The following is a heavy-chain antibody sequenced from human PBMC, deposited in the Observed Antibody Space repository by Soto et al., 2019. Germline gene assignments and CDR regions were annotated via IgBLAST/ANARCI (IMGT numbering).Heavy chain of an antibody. CDR2: IIPILGIA. CDR1: GGTFSSYA. Sequence: SVKVSCKASGGTFSSYAISWVRQAPGQGLEWMGRIIPILGIANYAQKFQGRVTITADKSTSTAYMELSSLRSEDTAVYYCARDSLYDSSGYLPDAFDIWGQGTMVTVSS. CDR3: ARDSLYDSSGYLPDAFDI. J-gene: IGHJ3*02. V-gene: IGHV1-69*04. D-gene: IGHD3-22*01.